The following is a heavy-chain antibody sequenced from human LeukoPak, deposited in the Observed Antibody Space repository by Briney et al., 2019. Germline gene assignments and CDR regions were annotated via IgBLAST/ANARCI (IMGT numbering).Heavy chain of an antibody. D-gene: IGHD4-23*01. CDR1: GGSFSGYY. V-gene: IGHV4-34*01. CDR3: AKRTYGGNAPFDY. Sequence: SETLSLTCAVYGGSFSGYYWSWIRQPPGKGLEWIGEINHSGRTSYNPSLKSRVNISVDTSKNQLPLKLSPVTAAATAVYYCAKRTYGGNAPFDYWGQGTLVTVSS. J-gene: IGHJ4*02. CDR2: INHSGRT.